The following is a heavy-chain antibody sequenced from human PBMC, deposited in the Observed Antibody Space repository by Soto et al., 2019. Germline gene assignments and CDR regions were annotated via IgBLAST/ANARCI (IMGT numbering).Heavy chain of an antibody. CDR3: ARSIAVAIDAFDI. V-gene: IGHV3-66*01. J-gene: IGHJ3*02. CDR2: IYSGGST. D-gene: IGHD6-19*01. Sequence: EVQLVESGGGLVQPGGSLRLSCAASGFTVSSNYMSWVRQAPGKGLEWVSVIYSGGSTYYADSVKGRFTISRDNSKNTLYFQMNSLRAEDTAVYYCARSIAVAIDAFDIWGQGTMVTVSS. CDR1: GFTVSSNY.